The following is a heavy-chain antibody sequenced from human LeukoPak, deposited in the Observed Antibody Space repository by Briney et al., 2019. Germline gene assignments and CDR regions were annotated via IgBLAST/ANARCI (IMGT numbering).Heavy chain of an antibody. CDR3: ARDAFDI. V-gene: IGHV4-61*01. J-gene: IGHJ3*02. CDR1: GGSFSSGSYY. Sequence: SETLSLTCTVSGGSFSSGSYYGSWIRQPPGKGLEWIGYIYYSGSTTYNPSLKSRVTISVDTSKNQFSLKLSSVTAADTAVYYCARDAFDIWGQGTMVTASS. CDR2: IYYSGST.